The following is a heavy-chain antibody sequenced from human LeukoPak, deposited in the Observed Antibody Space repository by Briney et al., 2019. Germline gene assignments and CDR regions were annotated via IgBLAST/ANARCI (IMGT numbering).Heavy chain of an antibody. Sequence: GGSLTLSCAAAGFAVSRNNVRWGRQAPGKGLEWVSVIYSGGSTYYADSVKGRFTISRDNAKNSLYLQMNSLRDEDTAVYYCARVCGRDCYHLDYWGQGTLVTVSS. CDR1: GFAVSRNN. J-gene: IGHJ4*02. CDR3: ARVCGRDCYHLDY. CDR2: IYSGGST. V-gene: IGHV3-66*01. D-gene: IGHD2-21*02.